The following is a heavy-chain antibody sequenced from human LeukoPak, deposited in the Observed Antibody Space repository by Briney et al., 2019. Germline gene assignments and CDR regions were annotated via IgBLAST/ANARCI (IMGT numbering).Heavy chain of an antibody. CDR2: IIPILGIA. D-gene: IGHD6-13*01. CDR1: GGTFSSYA. CDR3: ARIHRGDSSSWSAVDY. Sequence: SVKVSCKASGGTFSSYAISWVRQAPGQGLEWMGRIIPILGIANYAQKFQGRVTITADKSTSTAYMELSSLRSEDTAVYYCARIHRGDSSSWSAVDYWGQGTLVTVSS. V-gene: IGHV1-69*04. J-gene: IGHJ4*02.